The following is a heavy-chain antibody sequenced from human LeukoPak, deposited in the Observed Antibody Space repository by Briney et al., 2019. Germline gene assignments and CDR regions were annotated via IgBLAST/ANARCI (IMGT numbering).Heavy chain of an antibody. Sequence: ASVKVSCKASGYTFTGYYMHWVRQAPGQGLEWMGWMNPNSGNTGYAQKFQGRVTMTRNTSISTAYMELSSLRSEDTAVYYCARGAYSGYDCNYWGQGTLVTVSS. CDR2: MNPNSGNT. J-gene: IGHJ4*02. D-gene: IGHD5-12*01. CDR1: GYTFTGYY. CDR3: ARGAYSGYDCNY. V-gene: IGHV1-8*02.